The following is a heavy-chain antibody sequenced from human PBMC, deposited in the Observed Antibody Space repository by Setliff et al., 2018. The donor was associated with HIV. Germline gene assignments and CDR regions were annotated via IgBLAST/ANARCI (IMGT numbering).Heavy chain of an antibody. CDR3: ARTQHDTIFGVVVFDC. J-gene: IGHJ4*02. CDR1: GGSISSSGPGYY. Sequence: ASETLSLTCTVSGGSISSSGPGYYWGWVRQPPGGGLEWIGSVYYSGRTYYNPSLRSRVTISVDTSKNQLSLRLTTMTAADTAVYYCARTQHDTIFGVVVFDCLGQGQMVTVSS. D-gene: IGHD3-3*01. V-gene: IGHV4-39*01. CDR2: VYYSGRT.